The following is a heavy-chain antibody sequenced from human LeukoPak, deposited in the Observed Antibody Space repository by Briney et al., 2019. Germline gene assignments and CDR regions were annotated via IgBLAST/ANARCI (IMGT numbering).Heavy chain of an antibody. V-gene: IGHV4-34*01. Sequence: ASETLSLTCAVYGGSFSGYYWSWIRQPPGKGLEWIGEINHSGSTNYNPSLKSRVTISVDTSKNQFSLKLSSVTAADTAVYYCARVGVEWLLTLYYYNYMDVWGKGTTVTVSS. CDR3: ARVGVEWLLTLYYYNYMDV. J-gene: IGHJ6*03. CDR1: GGSFSGYY. D-gene: IGHD3-3*01. CDR2: INHSGST.